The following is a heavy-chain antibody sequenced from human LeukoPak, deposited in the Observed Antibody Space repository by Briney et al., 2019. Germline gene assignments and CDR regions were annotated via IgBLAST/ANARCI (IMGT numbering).Heavy chain of an antibody. CDR2: ISYDGSNK. Sequence: QPGGSLRLSCAASGFTFSSYAMYWVRQAPGKGLEWVAVISYDGSNKYYADSVKGRFTISRDNSKNTLYLQMNSLRAEDTAVYYCAPGYCSSTSCYRAFLLPTDWGQGTLVTVSS. J-gene: IGHJ4*02. CDR1: GFTFSSYA. CDR3: APGYCSSTSCYRAFLLPTD. D-gene: IGHD2-2*02. V-gene: IGHV3-30-3*01.